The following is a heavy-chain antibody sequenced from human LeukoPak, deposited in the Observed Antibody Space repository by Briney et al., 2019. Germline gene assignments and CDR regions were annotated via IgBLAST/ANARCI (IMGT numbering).Heavy chain of an antibody. CDR1: GCSISSYY. V-gene: IGHV4-59*12. CDR3: ARAAYSSSWSFDY. J-gene: IGHJ4*02. D-gene: IGHD6-13*01. CDR2: IYYSGST. Sequence: SETLSLTCTVSGCSISSYYWSWIRQPPGKGLEWIGYIYYSGSTNYNPSLKSRVTMSIDTSKNQFSLKLTSVTAADTAVYYCARAAYSSSWSFDYWGQGTLVTVSS.